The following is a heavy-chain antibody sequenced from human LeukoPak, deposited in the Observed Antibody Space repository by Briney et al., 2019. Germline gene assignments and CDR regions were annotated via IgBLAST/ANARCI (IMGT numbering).Heavy chain of an antibody. V-gene: IGHV4-59*01. CDR3: ARGGSYLSAFDI. CDR2: IHYTGST. Sequence: SETLSLTCIVSGGSISHYYWSWIRQPPGKGLECIGFIHYTGSTNYNPSLKSRVTISVDTSKNQFSLKLTSVTAADTAVYYCARGGSYLSAFDIWGQGTMVTVSS. J-gene: IGHJ3*02. CDR1: GGSISHYY. D-gene: IGHD1-26*01.